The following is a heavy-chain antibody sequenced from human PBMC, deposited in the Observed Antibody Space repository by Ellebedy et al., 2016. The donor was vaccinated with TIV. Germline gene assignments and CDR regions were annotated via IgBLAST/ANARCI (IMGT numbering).Heavy chain of an antibody. Sequence: SVKVSXXASGGTFSSYAISWVRQAPGQGLEWMGGIIPIFGTANYAQKFQGKVTITADKSTSTAYMELSSLRSEDTAVYYCAREGYGGNSGPLAAFDIWGQGTMVTVSS. D-gene: IGHD4-23*01. CDR1: GGTFSSYA. CDR2: IIPIFGTA. J-gene: IGHJ3*02. CDR3: AREGYGGNSGPLAAFDI. V-gene: IGHV1-69*06.